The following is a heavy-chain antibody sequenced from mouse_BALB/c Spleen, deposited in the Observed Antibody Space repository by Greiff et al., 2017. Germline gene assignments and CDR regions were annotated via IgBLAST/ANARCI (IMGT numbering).Heavy chain of an antibody. J-gene: IGHJ3*01. CDR1: GFSLTSYG. CDR3: ARDSEYGNYVFAY. Sequence: VQLVESGPGLVAPSQSLSITCTVSGFSLTSYGVHWVRQPPGKGLEWLGVIWAGGSTNYNSALMSRLSISKDNSKSQVFLKMNSLQTDDTDMYYCARDSEYGNYVFAYWGQGTLVTVSA. D-gene: IGHD2-10*02. V-gene: IGHV2-9*02. CDR2: IWAGGST.